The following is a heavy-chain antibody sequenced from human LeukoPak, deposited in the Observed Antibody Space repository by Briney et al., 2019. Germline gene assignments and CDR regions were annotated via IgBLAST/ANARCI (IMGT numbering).Heavy chain of an antibody. J-gene: IGHJ4*02. CDR2: ISSRSSYI. D-gene: IGHD4-17*01. Sequence: GGSLRLSCAASGFTFSSYAMSWVRQAPGKGLEWVSSISSRSSYICYADSVKGRFTISRDNAKSSLFLQMSRLRAEDTAMYYCARSYGDYGEVTDSWGQGTLVTVSS. V-gene: IGHV3-21*01. CDR3: ARSYGDYGEVTDS. CDR1: GFTFSSYA.